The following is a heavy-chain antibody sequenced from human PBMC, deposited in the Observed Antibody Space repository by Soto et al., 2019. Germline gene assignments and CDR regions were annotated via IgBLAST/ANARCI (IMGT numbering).Heavy chain of an antibody. CDR1: GFTFSSYW. V-gene: IGHV3-7*01. Sequence: GGSLRLCCAASGFTFSSYWMSWVRQAPGKGLEWVANIKQDGSEKYYVDSVKGRFTISRDNAKNSLYLQMNSLRAEDTAVYYCASSSSGVAATLGYYYMDVWGKGTTVTVSS. CDR2: IKQDGSEK. CDR3: ASSSSGVAATLGYYYMDV. D-gene: IGHD2-15*01. J-gene: IGHJ6*03.